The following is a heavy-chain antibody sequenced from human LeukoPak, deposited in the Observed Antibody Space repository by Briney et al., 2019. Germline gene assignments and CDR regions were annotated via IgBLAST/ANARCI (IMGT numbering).Heavy chain of an antibody. CDR1: GFTFSNYR. CDR2: ISSSSIYI. V-gene: IGHV3-21*01. D-gene: IGHD5-18*01. CDR3: ANDLGWIQLNLG. J-gene: IGHJ4*02. Sequence: PGGSLRLSCAASGFTFSNYRMNWVRQAPGKGLEWVSSISSSSIYIYYADSLKGRFTISRDNAKNSLYLQMNSLRAEDTAVYYCANDLGWIQLNLGRGQGTLVTVSS.